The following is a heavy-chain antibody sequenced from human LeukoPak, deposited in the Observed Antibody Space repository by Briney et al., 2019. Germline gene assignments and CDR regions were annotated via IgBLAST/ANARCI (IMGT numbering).Heavy chain of an antibody. CDR2: ISYDGSNK. CDR3: AKDRYSSGWFPDY. J-gene: IGHJ4*02. D-gene: IGHD6-19*01. CDR1: GFTFSSYG. V-gene: IGHV3-30*18. Sequence: GGSLRLSCAASGFTFSSYGMHWVRQAPGKGLEWVAVISYDGSNKYYADSVKGRFTISRDNSKNTLYLQMNSLRAEDTAVYYCAKDRYSSGWFPDYWGQGTLVTASS.